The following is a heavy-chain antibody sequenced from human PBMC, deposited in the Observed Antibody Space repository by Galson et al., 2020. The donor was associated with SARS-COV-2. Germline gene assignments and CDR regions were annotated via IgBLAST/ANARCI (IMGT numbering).Heavy chain of an antibody. CDR2: ISYSEHT. CDR1: GASIDSGDYY. D-gene: IGHD5-18*01. J-gene: IGHJ4*02. V-gene: IGHV4-30-4*08. CDR3: ATSPGYSYGLDS. Sequence: SETLSLTCTVSGASIDSGDYYWGWIRQPPGKGLEWIGYISYSEHTYYNPSLKSRLTISINTSKNQFSLKLSSVTAADTALYYCATSPGYSYGLDSWGQGTLVTVSS.